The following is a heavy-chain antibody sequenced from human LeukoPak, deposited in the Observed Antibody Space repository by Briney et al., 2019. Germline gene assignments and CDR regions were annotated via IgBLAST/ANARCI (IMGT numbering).Heavy chain of an antibody. CDR1: GFTFDDYA. V-gene: IGHV3-43*02. CDR3: AKSAAMLSSYFYGMDV. J-gene: IGHJ6*02. D-gene: IGHD5-18*01. CDR2: ISGDGGSS. Sequence: GGSLRLACAASGFTFDDYAMHWVRQAPGKGLEWVSLISGDGGSSYYADSVKGQFTISRDNSKNSLYLQMNSLGTEDTALYYCAKSAAMLSSYFYGMDVWGQGTTVTVSS.